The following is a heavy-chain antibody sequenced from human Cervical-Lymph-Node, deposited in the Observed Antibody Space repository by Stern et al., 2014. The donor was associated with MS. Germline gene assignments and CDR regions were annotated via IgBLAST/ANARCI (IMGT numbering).Heavy chain of an antibody. D-gene: IGHD3-22*01. CDR2: INPSNGGT. V-gene: IGHV1-2*02. Sequence: VQLVESGADVKKPGASVKVSCKASGYTFTGYLLHWVRQAPGHGLEWMGWINPSNGGTTYAQNLQGRVTLTRDTTISTAYMELSSLRSDDTAFYYCAREGHYYDTTGYLAHWGQGTLLTVSS. CDR3: AREGHYYDTTGYLAH. J-gene: IGHJ5*02. CDR1: GYTFTGYL.